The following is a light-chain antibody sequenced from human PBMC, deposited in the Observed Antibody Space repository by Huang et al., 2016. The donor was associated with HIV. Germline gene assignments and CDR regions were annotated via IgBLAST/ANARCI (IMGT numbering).Light chain of an antibody. V-gene: IGKV3-20*01. CDR3: QQYGSSPRT. Sequence: EIVLTQSPGTLSLSPGERATLSCRASQSVSSDHLAWYQQKPGQAPRLLIYGASSRATGIPDRFSGSESGTDFTLTISRLEPEDFAVYYCQQYGSSPRTFGGGTKVEIK. CDR1: QSVSSDH. J-gene: IGKJ4*01. CDR2: GAS.